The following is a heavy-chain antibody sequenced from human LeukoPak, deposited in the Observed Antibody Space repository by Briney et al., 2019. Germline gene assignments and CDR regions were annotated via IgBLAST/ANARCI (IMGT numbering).Heavy chain of an antibody. D-gene: IGHD6-19*01. CDR3: ARGRSAVAGIAGFDY. V-gene: IGHV3-21*01. CDR2: ISSSSSYR. CDR1: GFIFSSYS. Sequence: AGGSLRPSCAAAGFIFSSYSMTWVRQAPGKGLEWVSSISSSSSYRYYADSMKGRFAISRDNAENSLFLQMNSLRAEDTAVYYCARGRSAVAGIAGFDYWGQGSLVTVSS. J-gene: IGHJ4*02.